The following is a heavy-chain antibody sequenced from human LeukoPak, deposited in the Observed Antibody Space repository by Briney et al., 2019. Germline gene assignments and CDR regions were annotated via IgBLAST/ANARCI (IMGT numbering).Heavy chain of an antibody. V-gene: IGHV1-2*02. CDR2: INPNSGGT. J-gene: IGHJ3*02. CDR3: ARDLYYYGSGSPLGAFDI. D-gene: IGHD3-10*01. Sequence: GASVKVSCKASGYTFTGYYMHWVRQAPGQGLEWMGWINPNSGGTNYAQKLQGRVTMTRDTSISTAYMELSRLRSDDTAVYYCARDLYYYGSGSPLGAFDIWGQGTMVTVSS. CDR1: GYTFTGYY.